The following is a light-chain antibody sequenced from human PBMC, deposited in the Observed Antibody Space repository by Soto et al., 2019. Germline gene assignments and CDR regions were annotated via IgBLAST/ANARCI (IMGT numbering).Light chain of an antibody. CDR1: QSVSSSY. J-gene: IGKJ2*01. CDR2: GAF. V-gene: IGKV3-20*01. Sequence: EIVLTHSPGTLSLSPGERATLSCRASQSVSSSYLAWYQQKPGQAPRLLIYGAFSRATGIPDRFSGSGSGTDFTLTISRLEPEVFAVYYCQQYGSSPVYTFGQGTKLEIK. CDR3: QQYGSSPVYT.